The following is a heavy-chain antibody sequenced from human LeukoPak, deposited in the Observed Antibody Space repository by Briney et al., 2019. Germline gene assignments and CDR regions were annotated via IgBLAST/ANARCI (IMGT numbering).Heavy chain of an antibody. Sequence: SETLSLTCAVYGGSFSGYYWSWIRQPPGKGLEWIGEINHSGSTNYNPSLKSRVTISVDTSKNQFSLKLSSVTAADTAVHYCARSARITIFGVAKGYYYMDVWGKGTTVTVSS. V-gene: IGHV4-34*01. CDR3: ARSARITIFGVAKGYYYMDV. D-gene: IGHD3-3*01. CDR1: GGSFSGYY. CDR2: INHSGST. J-gene: IGHJ6*03.